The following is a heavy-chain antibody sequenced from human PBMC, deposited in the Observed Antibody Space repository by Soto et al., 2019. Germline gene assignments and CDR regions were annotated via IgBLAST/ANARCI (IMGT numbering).Heavy chain of an antibody. CDR2: ISYDGSNK. J-gene: IGHJ6*02. Sequence: GGSLRLSCAASGFTFSSYGMHWVRQAPGKGLERVTVISYDGSNKYYADSVKGRFTISRDNSKNTLYLQMNSLRAEDTDVYYCARDQLWFGELLSQRQYYYYGMDVWGQGTTVTVSS. D-gene: IGHD3-10*01. CDR1: GFTFSSYG. V-gene: IGHV3-30*03. CDR3: ARDQLWFGELLSQRQYYYYGMDV.